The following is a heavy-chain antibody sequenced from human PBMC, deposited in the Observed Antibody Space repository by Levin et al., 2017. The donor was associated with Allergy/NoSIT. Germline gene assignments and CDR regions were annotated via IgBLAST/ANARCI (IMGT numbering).Heavy chain of an antibody. V-gene: IGHV3-23*01. CDR1: GFTFGDYA. CDR2: ISGSGATT. CDR3: TKEEYSGSSYYYGLDV. D-gene: IGHD1-26*01. Sequence: GESLKISCAASGFTFGDYALTWVRQAPGKGLEWVSTISGSGATTYYAGSVKGRFTISRDNSKNTLFLQMTSLRVEDTAVYFCTKEEYSGSSYYYGLDVWGQGTTVTVSS. J-gene: IGHJ6*02.